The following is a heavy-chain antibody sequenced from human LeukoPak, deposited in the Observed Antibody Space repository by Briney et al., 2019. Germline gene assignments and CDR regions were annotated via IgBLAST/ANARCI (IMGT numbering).Heavy chain of an antibody. V-gene: IGHV3-21*01. Sequence: PGGSLRLPCAASGFTFSSYSMNWVRQAPGQGLEWVSCISSSSSYIYYADSVKGRFTISRENAKNSLSLQMNSLRAEDTAVYYCARELLTYSNHKLGHYMDVWGKGTTVTVSS. D-gene: IGHD4-11*01. CDR1: GFTFSSYS. CDR3: ARELLTYSNHKLGHYMDV. CDR2: ISSSSSYI. J-gene: IGHJ6*03.